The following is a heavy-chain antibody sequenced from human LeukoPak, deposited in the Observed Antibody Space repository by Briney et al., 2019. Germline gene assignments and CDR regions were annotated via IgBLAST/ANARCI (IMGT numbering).Heavy chain of an antibody. J-gene: IGHJ4*02. CDR1: GFTFDDYA. V-gene: IGHV3-43*02. Sequence: AGGSLRLSCAASGFTFDDYAMHWGRQAPGKGLEWVSLISGDGGSTYYADSVKGRFTISRDNSKNSLYLQMNSLRTEDTALYYCAKDGGFGELLLNWGQGTLVTVSS. D-gene: IGHD3-10*01. CDR3: AKDGGFGELLLN. CDR2: ISGDGGST.